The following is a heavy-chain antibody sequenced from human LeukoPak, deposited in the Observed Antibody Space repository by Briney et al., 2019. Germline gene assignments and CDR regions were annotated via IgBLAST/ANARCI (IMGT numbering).Heavy chain of an antibody. D-gene: IGHD2-15*01. CDR1: GGSLAGKW. Sequence: PSETLSLTCTLSGGSLAGKWWSWIRQPAGKGLEWIGRIYPTGSTNYNPSLGSRVTMSIETSKNQFSLNLRSVTAADTAVYYCARDQDYCSGGSCSEYFDWWGQGALVTVSS. CDR3: ARDQDYCSGGSCSEYFDW. J-gene: IGHJ4*02. CDR2: IYPTGST. V-gene: IGHV4-4*07.